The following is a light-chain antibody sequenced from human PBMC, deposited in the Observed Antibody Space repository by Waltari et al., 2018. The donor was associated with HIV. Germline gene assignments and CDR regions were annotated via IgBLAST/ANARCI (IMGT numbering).Light chain of an antibody. Sequence: QSVLTQPPSASGPPGPRVTISCSVSSSNIGSNHVYCYHQLPGTHPKLLIYKNNQRPSGVPDRFSGSKSGTSASLAISGLRSEDEADYYCAAWDATVWVFGGGTKLTVL. V-gene: IGLV1-47*01. CDR3: AAWDATVWV. CDR1: SSNIGSNH. CDR2: KNN. J-gene: IGLJ3*02.